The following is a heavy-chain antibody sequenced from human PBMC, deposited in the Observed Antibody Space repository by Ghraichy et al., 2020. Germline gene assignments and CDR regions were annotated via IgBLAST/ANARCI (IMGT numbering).Heavy chain of an antibody. Sequence: SETLSLTCTVSGDSISSGSSYWGWIRHPPGRGLEWIGSIYFSGYTQNNPSLKSRVTMSVDTSKNQFSLKVSSVTAADTAVYYCARDYRAFDLWGQGILVTGSS. D-gene: IGHD1-26*01. CDR1: GDSISSGSSY. CDR2: IYFSGYT. J-gene: IGHJ4*02. CDR3: ARDYRAFDL. V-gene: IGHV4-39*07.